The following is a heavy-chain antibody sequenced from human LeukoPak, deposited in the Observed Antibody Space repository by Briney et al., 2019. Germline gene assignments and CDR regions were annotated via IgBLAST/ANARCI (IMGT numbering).Heavy chain of an antibody. Sequence: PGGSLRLSCAASGFTFSDYYMSWIRQAPGKGLEWVSYISSSGSTIYYADSVKGRFTISRDNAKDTLYLQMNSLRAEDTAVYYCTGHHQAYSRTYWGQGTLVTVSS. J-gene: IGHJ4*02. CDR2: ISSSGSTI. CDR1: GFTFSDYY. CDR3: TGHHQAYSRTY. D-gene: IGHD6-13*01. V-gene: IGHV3-11*04.